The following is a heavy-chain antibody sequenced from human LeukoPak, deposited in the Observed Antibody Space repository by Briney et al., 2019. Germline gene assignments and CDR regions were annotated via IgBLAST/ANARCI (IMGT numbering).Heavy chain of an antibody. D-gene: IGHD3-10*01. CDR3: ARDQSGLWFGELLYGMDV. CDR1: GFTFSSYA. V-gene: IGHV3-30-3*01. J-gene: IGHJ6*02. CDR2: ISYDGSNK. Sequence: GRSLRLSCAASGFTFSSYAMHWVRQAPGKGLEWVAVISYDGSNKYYADSVKGRFTISRDNSENTLYLQMNSLRAEDTAVYYCARDQSGLWFGELLYGMDVWGQGTTVTVSS.